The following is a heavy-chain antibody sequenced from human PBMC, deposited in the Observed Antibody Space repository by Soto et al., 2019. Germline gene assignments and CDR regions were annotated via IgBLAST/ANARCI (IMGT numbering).Heavy chain of an antibody. D-gene: IGHD3-22*01. J-gene: IGHJ4*02. CDR3: ARDGAGYYDSSGSVGY. CDR1: GYTFTSYY. Sequence: ASVKVSCKASGYTFTSYYMHWVRQAPGQGLEWMGIINPSGGSTSYAQKFQGRVTMTRDTSTSTVYMELSSLRSEDTAVYYCARDGAGYYDSSGSVGYWGQGTLVTVSS. CDR2: INPSGGST. V-gene: IGHV1-46*01.